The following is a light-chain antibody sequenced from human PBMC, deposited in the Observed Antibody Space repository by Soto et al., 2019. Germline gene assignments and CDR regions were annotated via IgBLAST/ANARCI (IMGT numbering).Light chain of an antibody. Sequence: QSALTQPASVSGSPGQSITISCTGTSSDVGGYNYVSWYQHHPGKAPKLMIFDVGYRPSGVSDRFSGSKSGNTASLTISGLQAEDEADYYCTSYTSSSTLEVFGGGTKLTVL. V-gene: IGLV2-14*03. J-gene: IGLJ2*01. CDR1: SSDVGGYNY. CDR2: DVG. CDR3: TSYTSSSTLEV.